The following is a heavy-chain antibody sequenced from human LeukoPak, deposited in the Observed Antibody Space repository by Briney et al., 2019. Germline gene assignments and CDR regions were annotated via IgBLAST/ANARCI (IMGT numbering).Heavy chain of an antibody. V-gene: IGHV4-34*01. CDR2: INHSGST. CDR1: GGSFSGYY. CDR3: ASPGPYSYGYGY. D-gene: IGHD5-18*01. Sequence: SETLSLTCAVYGGSFSGYYWGWIRQPPGKGLEWIGEINHSGSTNYNPSLKSRVTISVDTSKNQFSLKLSSVTAADTAVYYCASPGPYSYGYGYWGQGTLVTVSS. J-gene: IGHJ4*02.